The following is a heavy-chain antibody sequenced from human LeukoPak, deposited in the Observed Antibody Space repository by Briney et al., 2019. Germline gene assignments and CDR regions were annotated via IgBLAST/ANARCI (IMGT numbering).Heavy chain of an antibody. Sequence: GASVKVSCKASGGTFSSYAISWVRQAPGQGLEWMGWINPNSGGTNYAQKFQGRVTMTRDTSISTAYMELSRLRSDDTAVYYCARDRLYSGYDPNFDYWGQGTLVTVSS. CDR2: INPNSGGT. V-gene: IGHV1-2*02. D-gene: IGHD5-12*01. J-gene: IGHJ4*02. CDR1: GGTFSSYA. CDR3: ARDRLYSGYDPNFDY.